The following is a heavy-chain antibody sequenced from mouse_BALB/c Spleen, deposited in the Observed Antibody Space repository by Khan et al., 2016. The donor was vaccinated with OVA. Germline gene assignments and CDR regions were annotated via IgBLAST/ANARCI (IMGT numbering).Heavy chain of an antibody. V-gene: IGHV5-17*02. J-gene: IGHJ2*01. CDR3: ATSYFYGYYFDY. D-gene: IGHD1-1*01. Sequence: EVQLVESGGGLVQPGGSRKLSCAASGFTFNSYGIHWVRQAPEKGLEWVAYISGDSNTIYYADTVKGRFTISRDNPKNTLFLQMTSLMSEDTAMYYCATSYFYGYYFDYWGPGTTRTVS. CDR2: ISGDSNTI. CDR1: GFTFNSYG.